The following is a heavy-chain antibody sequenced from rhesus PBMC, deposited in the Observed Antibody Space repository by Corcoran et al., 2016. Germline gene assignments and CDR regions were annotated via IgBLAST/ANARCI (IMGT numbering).Heavy chain of an antibody. CDR3: ARGGYCVSTSCSFDY. CDR1: GGSLSSNW. Sequence: QLQLQESGPGLVKPSETLSFTCAVSGGSLSSNWWSWIRQSPGQGLEGIGRISGRGGDTNYNPSLMSRVTVSTDTSKNQFSLKLNSVTAADTAVYYCARGGYCVSTSCSFDYWGQGVLVTVSS. CDR2: ISGRGGDT. J-gene: IGHJ4*01. V-gene: IGHV4-173*01. D-gene: IGHD2-2*01.